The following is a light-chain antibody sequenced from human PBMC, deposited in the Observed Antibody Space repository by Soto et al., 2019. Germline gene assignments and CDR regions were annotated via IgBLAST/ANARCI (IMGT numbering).Light chain of an antibody. CDR3: QQRNNPIT. CDR1: QSVNTY. V-gene: IGKV3-11*01. Sequence: EIVLTQSPATLSLSPGERATLSCTATQSVNTYLAWYQQKPGQAPRLLIFDASKRAADIPARFSGTGSGTDFTLTISGLEPEDFAVYYCQQRNNPITFGQGTRLEIK. J-gene: IGKJ5*01. CDR2: DAS.